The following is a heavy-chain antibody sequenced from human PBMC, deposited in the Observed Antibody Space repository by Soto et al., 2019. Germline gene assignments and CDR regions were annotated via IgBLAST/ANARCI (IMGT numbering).Heavy chain of an antibody. D-gene: IGHD6-13*01. CDR2: ISGSGGST. Sequence: HPGGSLRLSCAASGFTFSSYAMSWVRQAPGKGLEWVSAISGSGGSTYYADSVKGRFTISRDNSKNTLYLQMNSLRAEDTAVYYCAKVAYSSSWYGNLGRYYYMDVWGKGTTVTVSS. J-gene: IGHJ6*03. V-gene: IGHV3-23*01. CDR3: AKVAYSSSWYGNLGRYYYMDV. CDR1: GFTFSSYA.